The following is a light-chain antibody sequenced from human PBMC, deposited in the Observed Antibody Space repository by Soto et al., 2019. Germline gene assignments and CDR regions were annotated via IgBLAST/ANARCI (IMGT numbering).Light chain of an antibody. CDR3: SSYTSSSTLV. V-gene: IGLV2-14*01. CDR1: SSDVGGYNY. CDR2: EVS. J-gene: IGLJ1*01. Sequence: QSALTQPASVSGSPGQSITISCTGTSSDVGGYNYVSWYQQHLGKAPKLMIYEVSNRPSGVSNRFSGSKSGNTASLTISGLQAEDEAAYYCSSYTSSSTLVFGTGTKLTVL.